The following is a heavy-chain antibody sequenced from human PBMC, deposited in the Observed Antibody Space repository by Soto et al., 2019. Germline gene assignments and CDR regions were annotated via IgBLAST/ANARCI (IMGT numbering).Heavy chain of an antibody. CDR1: GGSISNHY. V-gene: IGHV4-4*07. Sequence: SETLSLTCSVSGGSISNHYWTWIRQPAGKGMEWIGQPAGKGLEWIGRIYSSGSTNYNPFFQSRVTISLDMSKNQFSLKLRSETAADTAVYYCARSPYNYDSTYYFDYWGQGTLVTVSS. CDR2: IYSSGST. J-gene: IGHJ4*02. D-gene: IGHD3-22*01. CDR3: ARSPYNYDSTYYFDY.